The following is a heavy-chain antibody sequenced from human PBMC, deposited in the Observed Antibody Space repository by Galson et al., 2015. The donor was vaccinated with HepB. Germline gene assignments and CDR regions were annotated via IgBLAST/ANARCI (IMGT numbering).Heavy chain of an antibody. CDR1: GGSISSGDYY. V-gene: IGHV4-30-4*01. Sequence: LSLTCTVSGGSISSGDYYWSWIRQPPGKGLEWIGYIYYSGSTYYNPSLKSRVTISADTSKNQFSLKLSSVTAADTAVYYCARDRGYSSFDYWGQGTLVTVSS. J-gene: IGHJ4*02. D-gene: IGHD5-18*01. CDR2: IYYSGST. CDR3: ARDRGYSSFDY.